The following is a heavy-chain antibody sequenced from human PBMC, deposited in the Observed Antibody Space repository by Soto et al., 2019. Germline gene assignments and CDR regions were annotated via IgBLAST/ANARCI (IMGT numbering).Heavy chain of an antibody. CDR2: ISPSTGDT. Sequence: QVQLVQSGAEVKEPGASVKLSCQASGYTFMNYAISWVRQAPGQGLEWMGWISPSTGDTDQAQNFQGGFTMTLDTSTNTANLELRTLRSDDSAVYYCVRCYCSVGSCYTCWHFDLWGRGTLVTVSS. J-gene: IGHJ2*01. D-gene: IGHD2-15*01. CDR1: GYTFMNYA. CDR3: VRCYCSVGSCYTCWHFDL. V-gene: IGHV1-18*01.